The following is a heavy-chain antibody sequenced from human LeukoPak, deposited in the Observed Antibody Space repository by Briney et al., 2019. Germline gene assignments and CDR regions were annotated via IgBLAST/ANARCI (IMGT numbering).Heavy chain of an antibody. CDR3: AREGAAAGIEDFDY. CDR1: GYTLTDYY. CDR2: INPHSGGT. V-gene: IGHV1-2*02. D-gene: IGHD6-13*01. Sequence: ASVKVSCKTSGYTLTDYYMHWVRQAPGQGLEWMGWINPHSGGTNYAQKFQGRVTMTRDTSTSTAYMELISLRSDDTAVYYCAREGAAAGIEDFDYWGQGTLVTVSS. J-gene: IGHJ4*02.